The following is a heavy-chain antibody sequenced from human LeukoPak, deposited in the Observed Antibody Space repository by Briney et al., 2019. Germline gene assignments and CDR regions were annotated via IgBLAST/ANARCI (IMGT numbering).Heavy chain of an antibody. CDR2: IYHSGST. V-gene: IGHV4-30-2*01. D-gene: IGHD3-22*01. CDR3: AREYYYDSSGYYYEGNWFDP. CDR1: GGSISSGGYS. J-gene: IGHJ5*02. Sequence: SQTLSLTCAVSGGSISSGGYSWSWIRQPPGKGLEWIGYIYHSGSTYYNPSLKSRVTISVDRSKNQFSLKLSSVTAADTAVYYCAREYYYDSSGYYYEGNWFDPWGQGTLVTVSS.